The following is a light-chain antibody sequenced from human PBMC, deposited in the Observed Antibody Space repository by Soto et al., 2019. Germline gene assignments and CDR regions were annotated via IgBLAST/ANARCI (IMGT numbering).Light chain of an antibody. CDR2: GAS. Sequence: EIVMTQSPDTLSVSPGERATLSCRASQSVSSNLAWYQQKPGQAPRLLIYGASTRATGIPARFSGSGSGTEFTLTISSLQSEDSAVYYCQQYNNWPPTTFCHGTRLAIK. V-gene: IGKV3-15*01. CDR3: QQYNNWPPTT. CDR1: QSVSSN. J-gene: IGKJ5*01.